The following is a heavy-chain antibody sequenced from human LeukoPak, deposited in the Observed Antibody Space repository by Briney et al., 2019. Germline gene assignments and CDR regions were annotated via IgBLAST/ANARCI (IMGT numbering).Heavy chain of an antibody. J-gene: IGHJ4*02. CDR3: ARGEYSSSWDHYYFDY. V-gene: IGHV1-69*13. CDR2: IIPIFGTA. CDR1: GGTFSSYA. Sequence: SVKVSCNASGGTFSSYAISWVRQAPGQGLEWMGGIIPIFGTANYAQKFQGRVTITADESTSTAYMELSSLRSEDTAVYYCARGEYSSSWDHYYFDYWGQGTLVTVSS. D-gene: IGHD6-13*01.